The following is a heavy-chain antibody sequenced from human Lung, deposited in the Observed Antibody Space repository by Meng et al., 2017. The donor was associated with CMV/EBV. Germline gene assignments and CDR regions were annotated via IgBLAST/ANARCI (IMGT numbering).Heavy chain of an antibody. Sequence: QVRLGESGGGVVQPGGSLRLSCAASGFTFTSYGMHWVRQAPGKGLEWVAFIRYDESDKYYGESVKGRFTISRDTSRNTLDLQMNSLRPEDTGAYYCAKDDPVLHQWGQGTLVTVSS. J-gene: IGHJ4*02. V-gene: IGHV3-30*02. CDR1: GFTFTSYG. CDR2: IRYDESDK. CDR3: AKDDPVLHQ.